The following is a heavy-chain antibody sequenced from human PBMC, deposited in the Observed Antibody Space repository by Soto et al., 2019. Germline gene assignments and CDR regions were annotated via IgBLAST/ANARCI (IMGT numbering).Heavy chain of an antibody. J-gene: IGHJ4*02. D-gene: IGHD2-21*01. CDR2: ISGSGGST. CDR1: GFTFSSYA. V-gene: IGHV3-23*01. CDR3: VNDVVLADATDY. Sequence: GGSLRLSCAASGFTFSSYAMSWVRQAPGKGLEWVSAISGSGGSTYYADSVKGRFTISRDNSKNTLYLQMNSLRAEDTAVYYCVNDVVLADATDYWGQGTLVTVYS.